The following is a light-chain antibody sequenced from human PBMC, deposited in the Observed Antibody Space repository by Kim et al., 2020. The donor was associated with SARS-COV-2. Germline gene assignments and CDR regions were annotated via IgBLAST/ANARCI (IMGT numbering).Light chain of an antibody. Sequence: SASVGERVTITCRASQNIKEYLNWYQQNPGKAPKVLIYAVSSLQSGVPSRFSGSGSGTDFTLTISSLRPEDFATYYCQQSYSTPYTFGQGTMLEI. CDR3: QQSYSTPYT. V-gene: IGKV1-39*01. CDR2: AVS. CDR1: QNIKEY. J-gene: IGKJ2*01.